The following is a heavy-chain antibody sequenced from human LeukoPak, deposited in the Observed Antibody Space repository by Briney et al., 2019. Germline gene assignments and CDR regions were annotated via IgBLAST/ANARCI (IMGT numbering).Heavy chain of an antibody. Sequence: GGSXRLSCAACGFTFSSHGMHWVRQAPGKGLEWVAIIWYDGNKYYADSVKGRLTISRDNSKKTLYLQINSLRAEDTAMYYCAKEISLNDAFDIWGQGTMVTVSS. CDR2: IWYDGNK. CDR3: AKEISLNDAFDI. D-gene: IGHD2-15*01. V-gene: IGHV3-33*06. CDR1: GFTFSSHG. J-gene: IGHJ3*02.